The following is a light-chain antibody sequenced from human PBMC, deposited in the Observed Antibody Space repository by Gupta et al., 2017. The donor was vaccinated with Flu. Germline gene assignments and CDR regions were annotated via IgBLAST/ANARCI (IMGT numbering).Light chain of an antibody. V-gene: IGLV2-23*01. CDR3: SSYATSDTLI. CDR2: EGT. Sequence: HSALTQPAPVSGSPGQSIPISCTGTDNDVGHYNLVSWYQQHPGEAPKLIIFEGTKRPSGVFNRFSDTKSGNTAYLTISGLQPEDEADYYCSSYATSDTLIFGGGTKVTV. J-gene: IGLJ2*01. CDR1: DNDVGHYNL.